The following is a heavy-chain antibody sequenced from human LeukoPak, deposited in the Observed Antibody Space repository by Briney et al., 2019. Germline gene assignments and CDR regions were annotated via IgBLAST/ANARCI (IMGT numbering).Heavy chain of an antibody. CDR2: INHSGST. CDR3: ARRDYYDSSGFGN. J-gene: IGHJ4*02. V-gene: IGHV4-34*01. D-gene: IGHD3-22*01. Sequence: SETLSLTCAVYGGSFSGYYWSWIRQPPGKGLEWIGEINHSGSTNYNPSLKSRVTISVGTSKNQFSLKLSSVTAADTAVYYCARRDYYDSSGFGNWGQGTLVTVSS. CDR1: GGSFSGYY.